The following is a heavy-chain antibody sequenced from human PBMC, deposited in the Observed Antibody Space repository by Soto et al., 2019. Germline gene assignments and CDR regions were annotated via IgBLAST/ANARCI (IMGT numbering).Heavy chain of an antibody. Sequence: EVQLLESGGGLVQPGGSLRLSCVASGITFSSYGMSWVRQAPGKGLEWVSAISGSGGGTYYADSVKGRFTISRDNSKNTVYLQLKSLRAEDTDIYYCAHLDSRNWFESWGQGALVTVSS. CDR1: GITFSSYG. V-gene: IGHV3-23*01. D-gene: IGHD3-9*01. CDR3: AHLDSRNWFES. CDR2: ISGSGGGT. J-gene: IGHJ5*01.